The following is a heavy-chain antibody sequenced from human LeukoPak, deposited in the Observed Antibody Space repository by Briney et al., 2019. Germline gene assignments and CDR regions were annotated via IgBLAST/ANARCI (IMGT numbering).Heavy chain of an antibody. V-gene: IGHV3-23*01. CDR1: GFTFSSYA. D-gene: IGHD6-6*01. CDR3: AKEASSSFDY. Sequence: GGSLRLSCAASGFTFSSYAMNWVRQAPGKGLEWASGISNSGGSTYYADSVKGRFTISRDNSKNTLYLQMNGLRAEDTAVYYCAKEASSSFDYWGQGTLVTVSS. J-gene: IGHJ4*02. CDR2: ISNSGGST.